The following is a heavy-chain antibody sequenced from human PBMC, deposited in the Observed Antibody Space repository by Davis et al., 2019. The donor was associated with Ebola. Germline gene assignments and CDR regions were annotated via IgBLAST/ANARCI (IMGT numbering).Heavy chain of an antibody. J-gene: IGHJ3*02. V-gene: IGHV3-30-3*01. CDR2: ISYDGSNK. Sequence: GESLKISCAASGFTFSSYAMHWVRQAPGKGLEWVAVISYDGSNKYYADSVKGRFTISRDNSKNTLYLQMNSLRAEDTAVYYCARDGSSYYDDAFDIWGQGTMVTVSS. CDR3: ARDGSSYYDDAFDI. D-gene: IGHD1-26*01. CDR1: GFTFSSYA.